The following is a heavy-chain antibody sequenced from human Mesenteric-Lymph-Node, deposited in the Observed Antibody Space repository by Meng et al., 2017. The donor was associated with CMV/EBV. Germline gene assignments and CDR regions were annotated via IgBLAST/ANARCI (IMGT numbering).Heavy chain of an antibody. CDR1: GFTFNTYA. J-gene: IGHJ5*02. Sequence: GESLKISCAASGFTFNTYAMTWVRQAPGKGLEWVANIRQDGNEKNSVDSVKGRFTISRDNAKNSVYLQMNSLRVEDTAVYYCAREGSPLNWFDPWGQGTLVTVSS. V-gene: IGHV3-7*01. CDR2: IRQDGNEK. D-gene: IGHD6-13*01. CDR3: AREGSPLNWFDP.